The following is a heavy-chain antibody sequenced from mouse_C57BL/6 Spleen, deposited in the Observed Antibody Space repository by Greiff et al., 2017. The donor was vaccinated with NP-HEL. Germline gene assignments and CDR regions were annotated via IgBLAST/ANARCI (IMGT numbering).Heavy chain of an antibody. J-gene: IGHJ2*01. CDR3: AGYITTVGDYFDY. V-gene: IGHV1-82*01. D-gene: IGHD1-1*01. Sequence: QVQLKQSGPELVKPGASVKISCKASGYAFSSSWMNWVKQRPGKGLEWIGRIYPGDGDTNYNGKFKGKATLTADKSSSTAYMQLSSLTSEDSAVYFCAGYITTVGDYFDYWGEGTTLTVSS. CDR1: GYAFSSSW. CDR2: IYPGDGDT.